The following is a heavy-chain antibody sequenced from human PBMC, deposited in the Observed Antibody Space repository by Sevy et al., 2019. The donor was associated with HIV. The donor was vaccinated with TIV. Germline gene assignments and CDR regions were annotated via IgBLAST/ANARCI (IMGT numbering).Heavy chain of an antibody. CDR3: ARHGGLVDRGFDF. CDR1: GGSIGRNSYD. CDR2: IYFSGST. V-gene: IGHV4-39*01. Sequence: SETLSLTCTVSGGSIGRNSYDWGWIRQSPGKGLEWIGSIYFSGSTNYATSLKSRVSISVDSSKNQVSLKMRSVTATDTPDYYCARHGGLVDRGFDFWGQGTLVTVSS. J-gene: IGHJ4*02. D-gene: IGHD3-10*01.